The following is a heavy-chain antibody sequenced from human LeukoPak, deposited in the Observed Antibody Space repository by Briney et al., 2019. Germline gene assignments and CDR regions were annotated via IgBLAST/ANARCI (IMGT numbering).Heavy chain of an antibody. CDR3: AKDREDSGYDYWVHDAFDI. V-gene: IGHV3-30-3*01. D-gene: IGHD5-12*01. CDR2: ISHDENHK. Sequence: GGSLRLLCGLCGLPLRTYPVLCPPDARGKARVGVVYISHDENHKYYSDSVKGRFTISRDNSKSALYLQMNGLRGDDSAGYYCAKDREDSGYDYWVHDAFDIWGQGTMVTVSS. CDR1: GLPLRTYP. J-gene: IGHJ3*02.